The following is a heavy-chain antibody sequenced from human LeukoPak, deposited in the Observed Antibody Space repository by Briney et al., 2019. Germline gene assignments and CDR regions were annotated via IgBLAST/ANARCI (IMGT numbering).Heavy chain of an antibody. CDR3: ARAGSGNRWANNGMDA. D-gene: IGHD1-1*01. CDR1: GFTFSSYD. Sequence: PGGSLRLSCAGSGFTFSSYDMHWVRQVTGKGLEWVSAIGTVADTYCPDYVKGRFTISREYAKNSLYLQMTSLRVGDTAVYNCARAGSGNRWANNGMDAWGQGTTVIVS. J-gene: IGHJ6*02. CDR2: IGTVADT. V-gene: IGHV3-13*01.